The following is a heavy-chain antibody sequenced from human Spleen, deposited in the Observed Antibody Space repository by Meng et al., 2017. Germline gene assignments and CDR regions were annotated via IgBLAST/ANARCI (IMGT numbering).Heavy chain of an antibody. CDR3: VRRINTYGGWFDP. D-gene: IGHD3-16*01. CDR2: IDYSGTT. J-gene: IGHJ5*02. Sequence: QVQLQESGPGLVKPSQTLSLTCTVSGGSIRSNSYHWGWVRQPPGEGLEWIANIDYSGTTYYNPSLQSRVIISADTANNQFSLKLTSVTAADTGAYYCVRRINTYGGWFDPWGQGILVTASS. V-gene: IGHV4-39*01. CDR1: GGSIRSNSYH.